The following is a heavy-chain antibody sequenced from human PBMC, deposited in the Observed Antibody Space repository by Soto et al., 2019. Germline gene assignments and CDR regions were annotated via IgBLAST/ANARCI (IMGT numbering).Heavy chain of an antibody. J-gene: IGHJ4*02. CDR2: IWYDGSNK. CDR3: ASEGIVGATTLDY. CDR1: GFTFSSYG. V-gene: IGHV3-33*01. D-gene: IGHD1-26*01. Sequence: AGGSLRLSCAASGFTFSSYGMHWVRQAPGKGLEWVAVIWYDGSNKYYADSVKGRFTISRDNSKNTLYLQMNSLRAEDTAVYYCASEGIVGATTLDYWGQGTLVTVSS.